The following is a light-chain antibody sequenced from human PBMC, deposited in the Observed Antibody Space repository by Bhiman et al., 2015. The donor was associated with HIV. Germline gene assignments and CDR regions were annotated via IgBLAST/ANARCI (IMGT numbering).Light chain of an antibody. Sequence: QSALTQPASVSGSPGQSITISCTGTSSDVGGYNYVSWYQQHPGKAPKLLIYDVSNRPSGVSNRFSGSKSGNTASLTISGLQAEDEADYYCSSYTSSSMSRFVFGGGTKLTVL. CDR1: SSDVGGYNY. CDR2: DVS. V-gene: IGLV2-14*03. CDR3: SSYTSSSMSRFV. J-gene: IGLJ2*01.